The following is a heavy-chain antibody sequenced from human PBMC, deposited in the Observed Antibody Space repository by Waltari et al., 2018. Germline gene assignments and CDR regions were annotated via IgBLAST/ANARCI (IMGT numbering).Heavy chain of an antibody. V-gene: IGHV1-18*01. D-gene: IGHD3-10*02. Sequence: QIQLVQSGGEVKKPGASVKVSCKASGYMFRNFGIFWVRQAPGQALEFMGWISAYKRNTNYAQTFQGRLTLTTDTSASTAYMELSSLTSDDTAVYYCARDRRDDNNSVRWLDPWGQGTLVTVSS. J-gene: IGHJ5*02. CDR2: ISAYKRNT. CDR3: ARDRRDDNNSVRWLDP. CDR1: GYMFRNFG.